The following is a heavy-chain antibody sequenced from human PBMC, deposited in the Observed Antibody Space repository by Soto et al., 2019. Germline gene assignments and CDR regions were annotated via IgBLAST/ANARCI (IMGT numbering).Heavy chain of an antibody. J-gene: IGHJ4*02. Sequence: GGSLRLSCAASGFTFSSYAMHWVRQAPGKGLEWVAVISYDGSNKYYADSVKGRFTISRDNSKNTLYLQMNRLRAEDTAVYYCARDSLVAAMVMVFDYWGQGTLVTVSS. CDR2: ISYDGSNK. D-gene: IGHD5-18*01. V-gene: IGHV3-30-3*01. CDR1: GFTFSSYA. CDR3: ARDSLVAAMVMVFDY.